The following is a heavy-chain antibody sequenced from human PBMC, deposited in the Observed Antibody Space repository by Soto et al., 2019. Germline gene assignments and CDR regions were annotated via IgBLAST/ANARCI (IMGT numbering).Heavy chain of an antibody. CDR1: RYIFTNYW. Sequence: GESLKISCQGSRYIFTNYWIGWVRQMPGKGLEWLGIIYPGDSDTRYSPSFQGQVTVSADKSISTAYLQWSSLKASDTAMYYCERLANLFEFDTWGHRTPVTVSP. CDR3: ERLANLFEFDT. V-gene: IGHV5-51*01. D-gene: IGHD2-21*01. CDR2: IYPGDSDT. J-gene: IGHJ5*01.